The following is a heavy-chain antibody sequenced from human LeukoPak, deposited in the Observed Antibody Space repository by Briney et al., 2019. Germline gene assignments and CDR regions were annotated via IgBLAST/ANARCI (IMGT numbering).Heavy chain of an antibody. J-gene: IGHJ4*02. V-gene: IGHV4-34*01. Sequence: SETLSLTCTVYGGPFSAYYWSWIRQSPGKGLEWIGEIYHSGGTTPNTSLKGRVNISIGLSKNQFSLKLNSVTAADTAVYYCARRVVEMYRPVYFDYWGQGALVTVSS. CDR3: ARRVVEMYRPVYFDY. D-gene: IGHD2-21*01. CDR1: GGPFSAYY. CDR2: IYHSGGT.